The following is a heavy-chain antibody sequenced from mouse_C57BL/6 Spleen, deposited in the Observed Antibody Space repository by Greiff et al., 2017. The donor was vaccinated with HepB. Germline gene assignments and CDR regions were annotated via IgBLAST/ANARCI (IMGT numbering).Heavy chain of an antibody. CDR3: ARGDGYYDYAMDY. J-gene: IGHJ4*01. V-gene: IGHV1-55*01. CDR2: IYPGSGST. Sequence: VKLQESGAELVKPGASVKMSCKASGYTFTSYWITWVKQRPGQGLEWIGDIYPGSGSTNYNEKFKSKATLTVDTSSSTAYMQLSSLTSEDSAVYYCARGDGYYDYAMDYWGQGTSVTVSS. D-gene: IGHD2-3*01. CDR1: GYTFTSYW.